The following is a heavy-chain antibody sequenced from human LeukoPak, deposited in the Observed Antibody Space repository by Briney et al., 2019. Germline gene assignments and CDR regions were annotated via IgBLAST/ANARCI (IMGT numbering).Heavy chain of an antibody. D-gene: IGHD3-22*01. CDR3: ARVLSSYYDSSGYYDY. CDR1: GYTFTSYG. CDR2: ISAYNGNT. V-gene: IGHV1-18*01. Sequence: ASVKVSCKASGYTFTSYGISWVRQAPGQGLEWMGWISAYNGNTNYAQKLQGRVTMTTDTSTSTAYMELRSLRSDDTAVYYCARVLSSYYDSSGYYDYWGQGTLVTVSS. J-gene: IGHJ4*02.